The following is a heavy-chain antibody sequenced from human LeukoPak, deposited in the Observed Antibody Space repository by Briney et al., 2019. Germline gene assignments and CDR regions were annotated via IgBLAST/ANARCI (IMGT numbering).Heavy chain of an antibody. D-gene: IGHD6-6*01. J-gene: IGHJ6*02. CDR3: ARRVVQAGMDV. CDR2: IYYSGST. CDR1: GGSISSSSYY. Sequence: SETLSLTCTVSGGSISSSSYYWGWIRQPPGKGLEWIGSIYYSGSTYYNPSLKSRVTISVDTSKNQFSLKLTSVTAADTAVYYCARRVVQAGMDVWGQGTTVTVSS. V-gene: IGHV4-39*01.